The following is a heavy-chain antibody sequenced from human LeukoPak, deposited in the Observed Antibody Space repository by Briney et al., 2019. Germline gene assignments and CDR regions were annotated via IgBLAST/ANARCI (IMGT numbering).Heavy chain of an antibody. V-gene: IGHV3-7*01. CDR3: ARDFSWYGY. Sequence: PGGSLRLSCAASGFTSSSYWMSWVRQAPGKGLEWVANIKQDGSEKYYVDSVKGRFTISRDNAKNSLYLQMNSLRAEDTAVYYCARDFSWYGYWGQGTLVTVSS. CDR2: IKQDGSEK. J-gene: IGHJ4*02. D-gene: IGHD6-13*01. CDR1: GFTSSSYW.